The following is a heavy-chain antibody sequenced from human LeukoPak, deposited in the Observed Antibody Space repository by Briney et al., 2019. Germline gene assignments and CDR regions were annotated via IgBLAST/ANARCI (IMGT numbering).Heavy chain of an antibody. V-gene: IGHV3-48*03. CDR2: ISSGGTIT. CDR1: GFSFSTYE. J-gene: IGHJ4*02. CDR3: SLLAVASPQDY. Sequence: PGGSLRLSCAASGFSFSTYEMHWVRQAPGKGLEWVSDISSGGTITYYADSVRGRFTTSRDNAENLLYLQMHSLRAEDTAIYYCSLLAVASPQDYWGQGTLVTVSS. D-gene: IGHD6-19*01.